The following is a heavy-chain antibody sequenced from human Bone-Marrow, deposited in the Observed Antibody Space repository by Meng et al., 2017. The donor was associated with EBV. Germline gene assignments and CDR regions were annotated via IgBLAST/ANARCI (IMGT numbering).Heavy chain of an antibody. D-gene: IGHD3-3*01. CDR3: ARDPTFGYCDY. CDR1: GFTFSSYA. CDR2: ISYDGSNK. Sequence: QVQLVESGGGVVQPGRVWRRSWAASGFTFSSYAMHWVRQAPGKGLEWVAVISYDGSNKYYADSVKGRFTISRDNSKNTLYLQMNSLRAEDTAVYYCARDPTFGYCDYWGQGTLVTVSS. V-gene: IGHV3-30-3*01. J-gene: IGHJ4*02.